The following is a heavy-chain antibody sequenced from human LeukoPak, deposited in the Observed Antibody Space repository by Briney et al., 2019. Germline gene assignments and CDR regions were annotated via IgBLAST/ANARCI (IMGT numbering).Heavy chain of an antibody. CDR1: GFTFSSYA. CDR3: AKTPIVLMVYATNFDY. J-gene: IGHJ4*02. Sequence: GGSLRLSCAASGFTFSSYAMSWVRQAPGKGLEWVSAISGSGGSTYYADSVKGRFTISRDNSKNTLYLQMNSLRAEDTAAYYCAKTPIVLMVYATNFDYWGQGTLVTVSS. D-gene: IGHD2-8*01. CDR2: ISGSGGST. V-gene: IGHV3-23*01.